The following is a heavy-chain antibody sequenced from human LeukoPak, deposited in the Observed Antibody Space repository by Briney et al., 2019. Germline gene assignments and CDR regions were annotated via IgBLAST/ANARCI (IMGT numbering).Heavy chain of an antibody. D-gene: IGHD3-10*01. CDR2: IYTSGST. CDR1: GGSISSYY. CDR3: ARDGGLWFRELYHMDV. J-gene: IGHJ6*03. V-gene: IGHV4-4*07. Sequence: SETLSLTCTVSGGSISSYYWSWIQQPPGKGLEWIVRIYTSGSTNYNPSLKSRVTMSVDTSKNQFSLKLSSVTAADTAVYYCARDGGLWFRELYHMDVWGKGTTVTISS.